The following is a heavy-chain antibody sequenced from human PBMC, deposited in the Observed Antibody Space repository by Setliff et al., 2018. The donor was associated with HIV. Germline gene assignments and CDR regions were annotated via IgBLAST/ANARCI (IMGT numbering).Heavy chain of an antibody. J-gene: IGHJ3*02. V-gene: IGHV3-20*04. CDR2: LNWIGGST. CDR3: ARGRLLRYFDLDAFDI. Sequence: GALRLSCAASGFTFDDHGMSWVRQVPGKGLEWVSGLNWIGGSTAYADSVKGRFTISRDNAKNSLYLQMNSLRAEDTALYYCARGRLLRYFDLDAFDIWGQGTMVTVSS. CDR1: GFTFDDHG. D-gene: IGHD3-9*01.